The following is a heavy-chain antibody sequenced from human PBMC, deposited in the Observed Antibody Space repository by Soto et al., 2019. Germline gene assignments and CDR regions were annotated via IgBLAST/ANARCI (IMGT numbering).Heavy chain of an antibody. CDR1: GFTFSSYS. J-gene: IGHJ4*02. V-gene: IGHV3-21*01. Sequence: GGSLRLSCAASGFTFSSYSMNWVRQAPGKGLEWVSSISSSSYIYYADSVKGRFAISRDNAKNSLYLQMNSLRAEDTAVYYCARDRGIKSSWYVYWGQGTLVTVSS. D-gene: IGHD6-13*01. CDR3: ARDRGIKSSWYVY. CDR2: ISSSSYI.